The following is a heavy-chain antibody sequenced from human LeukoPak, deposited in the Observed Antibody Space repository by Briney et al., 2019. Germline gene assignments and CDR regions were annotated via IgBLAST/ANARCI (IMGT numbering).Heavy chain of an antibody. Sequence: GGSLRLSCAASGFTFSSYAMSWVRQAPGKGLEWVSAISGSGGSTYYADSVKGRFTISRDNSKNTLYLQMNSLRAEDTAVHYCAKGNIRGYYYYYMDVWGKGTTVTVSS. D-gene: IGHD2/OR15-2a*01. J-gene: IGHJ6*03. CDR2: ISGSGGST. V-gene: IGHV3-23*01. CDR3: AKGNIRGYYYYYMDV. CDR1: GFTFSSYA.